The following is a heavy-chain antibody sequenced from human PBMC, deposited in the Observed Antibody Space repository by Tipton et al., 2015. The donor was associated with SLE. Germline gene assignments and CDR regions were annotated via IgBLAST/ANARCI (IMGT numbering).Heavy chain of an antibody. D-gene: IGHD3-3*01. CDR3: ARRATIFGVVTWFDP. V-gene: IGHV4-61*02. CDR2: IYTSGST. CDR1: GGSISSGSYY. J-gene: IGHJ5*02. Sequence: LRLSCTVSGGSISSGSYYWSWIRQPAGKGLEWIGRIYTSGSTNYNPSLKSRVTISVDTSKNQFSLKLSSVIAADTAVYYCARRATIFGVVTWFDPWGQGTLVTVSS.